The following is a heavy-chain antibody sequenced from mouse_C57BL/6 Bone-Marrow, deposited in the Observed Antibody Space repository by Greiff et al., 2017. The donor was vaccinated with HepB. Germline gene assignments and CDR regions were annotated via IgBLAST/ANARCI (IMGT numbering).Heavy chain of an antibody. J-gene: IGHJ1*03. CDR1: GYTFTSYG. D-gene: IGHD2-1*01. CDR2: IYPRSGNT. Sequence: VKLVESGAELARPGASVKLSCKASGYTFTSYGISWVKQRTGQGLEWIGEIYPRSGNTYYNEKFKGKATLTADKSSSTAYMELRSLTSEDSAVYFCARYGNGRYFDVWGTGTTVTVSS. V-gene: IGHV1-81*01. CDR3: ARYGNGRYFDV.